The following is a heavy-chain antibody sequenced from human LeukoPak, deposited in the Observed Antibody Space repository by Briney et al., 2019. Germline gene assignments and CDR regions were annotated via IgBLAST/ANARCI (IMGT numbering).Heavy chain of an antibody. CDR3: ASGGNSGSYGSYDY. Sequence: SVTVSCKASGGTFSSYAISWVRQAPGQGLEWMGGIIPIFGTANYAQKFQGRVTITTDESTSTAYMELSSLRSEDTAVYYCASGGNSGSYGSYDYWGQGTLVTVSS. J-gene: IGHJ4*02. CDR1: GGTFSSYA. V-gene: IGHV1-69*05. CDR2: IIPIFGTA. D-gene: IGHD1-26*01.